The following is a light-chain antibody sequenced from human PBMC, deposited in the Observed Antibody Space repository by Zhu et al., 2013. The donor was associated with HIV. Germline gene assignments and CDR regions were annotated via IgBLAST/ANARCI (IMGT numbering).Light chain of an antibody. Sequence: IVMTQSPESLAVSLGERATINCKSSQSVLYTSNNKNYLAWYQQKARQPPRLLIYWASSRESGVPDRFNDSGSGADFTLTISSLQAEDVAVYYCHQYYSTPPTFGQGTKLEIK. V-gene: IGKV4-1*01. CDR2: WAS. CDR1: QSVLYTSNNKNY. J-gene: IGKJ2*01. CDR3: HQYYSTPPT.